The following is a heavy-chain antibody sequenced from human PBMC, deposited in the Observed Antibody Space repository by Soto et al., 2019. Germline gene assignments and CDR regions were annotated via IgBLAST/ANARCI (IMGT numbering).Heavy chain of an antibody. CDR1: GGSISSYY. CDR3: ARVINYYGSGSYGNNWFDP. V-gene: IGHV4-59*01. Sequence: PSETLSLTCTVSGGSISSYYWSWIRQPPGKGLEWIGYIYYSGSTNYNPSLKSRVTISVDTSKNQFSLKLSSVTAADTAVYYCARVINYYGSGSYGNNWFDPWGQGTLVTVSS. D-gene: IGHD3-10*01. J-gene: IGHJ5*02. CDR2: IYYSGST.